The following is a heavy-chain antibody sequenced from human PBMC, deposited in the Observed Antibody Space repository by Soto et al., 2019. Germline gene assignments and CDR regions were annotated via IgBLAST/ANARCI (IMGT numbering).Heavy chain of an antibody. V-gene: IGHV4-34*01. J-gene: IGHJ5*02. D-gene: IGHD5-12*01. Sequence: SETLSLTCAVYGGSFSGYYWSWIRQPPGKGLEWIGEINHSGSTNYNPSLKSRVTISVDTSKNQFSLKLSSVTAADTAVYYCASRPLRGYSGRWFDPWGQGTLVTVSS. CDR1: GGSFSGYY. CDR2: INHSGST. CDR3: ASRPLRGYSGRWFDP.